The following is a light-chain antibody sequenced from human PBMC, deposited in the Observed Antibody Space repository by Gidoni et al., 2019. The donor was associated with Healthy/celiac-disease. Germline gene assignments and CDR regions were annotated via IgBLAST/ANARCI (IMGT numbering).Light chain of an antibody. Sequence: QSALTQPASVSGSPGQSLTISCTGTSSDVGGYNYVSLYQQHPGKAPKLMIYEVSNRPSGVSNRFSGAKSGNTASLTISGLQAEDEADYYCSSYTSSSTDVVFGGGTKLTVL. J-gene: IGLJ2*01. V-gene: IGLV2-14*01. CDR1: SSDVGGYNY. CDR2: EVS. CDR3: SSYTSSSTDVV.